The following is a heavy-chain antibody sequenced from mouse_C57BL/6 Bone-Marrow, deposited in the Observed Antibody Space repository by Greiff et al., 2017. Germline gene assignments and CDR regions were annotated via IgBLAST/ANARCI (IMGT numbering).Heavy chain of an antibody. Sequence: QVQLQQPGAELVKPGASVKLSCKASGYTFTSYWMHWVKQRPGQGLEWIGMIHPNSGSTNYNEQFKSQATLTVDTSSSTAYMQLSSLTSEDSAVDYCARWGSTRRLGSYYAIDYRGQGTSVTVSS. D-gene: IGHD2-14*01. CDR1: GYTFTSYW. V-gene: IGHV1-64*01. J-gene: IGHJ4*01. CDR3: ARWGSTRRLGSYYAIDY. CDR2: IHPNSGST.